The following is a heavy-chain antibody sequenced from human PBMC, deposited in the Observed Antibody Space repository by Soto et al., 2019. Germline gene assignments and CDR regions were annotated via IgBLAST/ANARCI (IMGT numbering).Heavy chain of an antibody. Sequence: SVKVSCKASGGTFSSYAISWVRQAPGQGLEWMGGIIPIFGTANYAQKFQGRVTIIADESTSTAYMELSSLRSEDTAVYYCARGPLRFLEWFPNWFDPWGQGTLVTVSS. CDR3: ARGPLRFLEWFPNWFDP. J-gene: IGHJ5*02. V-gene: IGHV1-69*13. CDR1: GGTFSSYA. D-gene: IGHD3-3*01. CDR2: IIPIFGTA.